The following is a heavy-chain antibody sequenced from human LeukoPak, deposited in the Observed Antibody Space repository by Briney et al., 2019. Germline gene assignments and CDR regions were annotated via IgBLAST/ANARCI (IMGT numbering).Heavy chain of an antibody. CDR2: INPNSGGT. D-gene: IGHD3-22*01. J-gene: IGHJ4*02. V-gene: IGHV1-2*02. CDR1: GYTFTSYG. CDR3: ARVVFYDSSGYYYDY. Sequence: ASVKVSCKASGYTFTSYGISWVRQAPGQGLEWMGWINPNSGGTNYAQKFQGRVTMTRDTSISTAYMELRSLRSDDTAVYYCARVVFYDSSGYYYDYWGQGTLVTVSS.